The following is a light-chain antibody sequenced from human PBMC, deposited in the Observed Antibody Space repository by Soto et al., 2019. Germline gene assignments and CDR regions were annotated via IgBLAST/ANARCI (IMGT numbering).Light chain of an antibody. Sequence: QLVLTQSSSASASLGSSIKLTCTLSSGHSSYIIAWHQQQPGKAPRYLMKLEGSGSYNKGSGVPDRFSGSSSGADRYLTISNLQFEYEADYYCETWDFNTRVFGGGTKLTVL. CDR2: LEGSGSY. CDR3: ETWDFNTRV. V-gene: IGLV4-60*02. J-gene: IGLJ3*02. CDR1: SGHSSYI.